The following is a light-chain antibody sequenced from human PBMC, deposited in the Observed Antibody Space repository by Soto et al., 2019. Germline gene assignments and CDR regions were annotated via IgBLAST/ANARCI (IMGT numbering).Light chain of an antibody. Sequence: IVLTQSRVTLSVAPGEGASLSCRASQSVSSSYLAWYQQKPGQAPRLLIYGASNRATGIPDRFSGSGSGTDFTLTISRLEPEDFAVYYCQQYGSSGTFGQGTKVDI. CDR1: QSVSSSY. CDR3: QQYGSSGT. CDR2: GAS. J-gene: IGKJ1*01. V-gene: IGKV3-20*01.